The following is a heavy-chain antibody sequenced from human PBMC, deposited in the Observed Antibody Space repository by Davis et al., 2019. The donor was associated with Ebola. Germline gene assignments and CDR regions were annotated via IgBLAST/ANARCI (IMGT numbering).Heavy chain of an antibody. J-gene: IGHJ6*03. CDR1: GYTFTGYY. D-gene: IGHD3-3*01. CDR2: ISYDGSNK. V-gene: IGHV3-30-3*01. Sequence: SCKASGYTFTGYYMHWVRQAPGKGLEWVAVISYDGSNKYYADSVKGRFTISRDNSKNTLYLQMNSLRAEDTAVYYCARAAQDDDYDFWNYYYYYMDVWGKGTTVTVSS. CDR3: ARAAQDDDYDFWNYYYYYMDV.